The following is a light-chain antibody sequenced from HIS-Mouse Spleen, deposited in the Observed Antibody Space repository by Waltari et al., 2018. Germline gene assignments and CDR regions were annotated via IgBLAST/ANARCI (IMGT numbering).Light chain of an antibody. V-gene: IGLV2-23*01. CDR3: CSYAGSSTYWV. CDR2: EGS. J-gene: IGLJ3*02. CDR1: RSDVGSYNL. Sequence: QSALTQPASVSGSPGQSITISCTGTRSDVGSYNLVCWYQQHPGKAPKLMIYEGSKRPSGVSNRFSGSKSGNTASLTISGLQAEDEADYYCCSYAGSSTYWVFGGGTKLTVL.